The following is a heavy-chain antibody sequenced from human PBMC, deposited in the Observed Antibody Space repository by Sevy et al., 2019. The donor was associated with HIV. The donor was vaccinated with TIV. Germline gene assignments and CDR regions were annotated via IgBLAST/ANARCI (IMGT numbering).Heavy chain of an antibody. D-gene: IGHD3-22*01. J-gene: IGHJ4*02. V-gene: IGHV1-24*01. CDR2: FDPEDGET. Sequence: ATVKVSCKVFGSTLSKLSMHWVRQAPGKGLEWMGRFDPEDGETIYSQKFQGRVTMTEDTSTDTAYMELSSLRSEDTAVYHCAAARESYEDTSGYLDYWGQGTLVTVSS. CDR1: GSTLSKLS. CDR3: AAARESYEDTSGYLDY.